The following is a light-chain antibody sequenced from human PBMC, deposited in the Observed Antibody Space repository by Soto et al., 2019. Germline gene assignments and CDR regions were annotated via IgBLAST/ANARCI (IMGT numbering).Light chain of an antibody. CDR1: QSVSNN. CDR3: QQYNDWTPLT. J-gene: IGKJ4*01. CDR2: GAS. Sequence: EIVMTQSPATLSVSPGERATLSCRASQSVSNNLAWYQQKPGQAPRLLIYGASTRATGISARFSGSGSGTEFTLTISSLQSEDFAMYYCQQYNDWTPLTFGGGTKVEIK. V-gene: IGKV3-15*01.